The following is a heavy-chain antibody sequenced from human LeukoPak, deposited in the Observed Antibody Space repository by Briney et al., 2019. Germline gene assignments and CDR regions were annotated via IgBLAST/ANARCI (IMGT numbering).Heavy chain of an antibody. CDR2: IYYSGST. CDR3: GRDSYGHNWLDP. V-gene: IGHV4-39*01. CDR1: GGSISSSSYY. D-gene: IGHD5-18*01. J-gene: IGHJ5*02. Sequence: RSETLSLTCTVSGGSISSSSYYWGWIRQPPGKGLEWIGSIYYSGSTYYNPSLKSRVTISVDTSKNQFSLKLSSVTAADTAVYYCGRDSYGHNWLDPWGQGTLVTVSS.